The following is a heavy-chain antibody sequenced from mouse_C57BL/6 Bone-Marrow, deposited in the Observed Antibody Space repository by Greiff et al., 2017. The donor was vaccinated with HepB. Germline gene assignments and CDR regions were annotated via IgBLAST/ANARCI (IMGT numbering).Heavy chain of an antibody. J-gene: IGHJ4*01. V-gene: IGHV5-17*01. CDR2: ISSGSSTI. Sequence: EVKLMDSGGGLVKPGGSLKLSCAASGFTFSDYGMHWVRQAPEKGLEWVAYISSGSSTIYYADTVKGRFTISRDNAKNTLFLQMTSLRSEDTAMYYCARPLITTAMDYWGQGTSVTVSS. CDR1: GFTFSDYG. D-gene: IGHD1-1*01. CDR3: ARPLITTAMDY.